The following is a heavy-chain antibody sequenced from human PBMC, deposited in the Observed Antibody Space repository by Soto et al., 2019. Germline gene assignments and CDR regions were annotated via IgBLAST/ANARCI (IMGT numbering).Heavy chain of an antibody. Sequence: ASVKVSCKASGYPFTNYAMHWVCQAPGQGLEWMGWINSDNGNTKYSRKFQGRLTITRDTSATTAYMELSSLKSEDTAVFYCARDFGDGYNYGGEAYFDYWGQGTLVTVSS. J-gene: IGHJ4*02. CDR1: GYPFTNYA. CDR2: INSDNGNT. D-gene: IGHD5-12*01. V-gene: IGHV1-3*01. CDR3: ARDFGDGYNYGGEAYFDY.